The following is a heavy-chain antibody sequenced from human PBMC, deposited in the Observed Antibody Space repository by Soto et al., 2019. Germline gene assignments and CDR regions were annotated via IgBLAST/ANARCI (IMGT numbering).Heavy chain of an antibody. CDR3: ARDEGFTFY. J-gene: IGHJ4*02. D-gene: IGHD2-15*01. V-gene: IGHV3-33*01. CDR2: IWYDGSNK. Sequence: QVQLVESGGGVVQPGRSLRLSCAASGFTFSSYGMYWVSQAPGKGLEWVAVIWYDGSNKYYEDSVKGRFTISRDNSKNTLYLQTNSLRAEDTAVYYCARDEGFTFYWGQGTLVTVSS. CDR1: GFTFSSYG.